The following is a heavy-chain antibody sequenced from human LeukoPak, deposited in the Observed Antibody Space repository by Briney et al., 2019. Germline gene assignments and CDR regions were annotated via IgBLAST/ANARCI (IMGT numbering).Heavy chain of an antibody. D-gene: IGHD4-17*01. Sequence: GGSLRLSCAASGFTFSSYGMNWVRQAPGKGLEWVSSISSSSSYIYYADSVKGRFTISRDNAKNSLYLQMNSLRAEDTAVYYCARATTVNTITINFFDYWGQGTLVTVSS. CDR3: ARATTVNTITINFFDY. CDR1: GFTFSSYG. J-gene: IGHJ4*02. V-gene: IGHV3-21*01. CDR2: ISSSSSYI.